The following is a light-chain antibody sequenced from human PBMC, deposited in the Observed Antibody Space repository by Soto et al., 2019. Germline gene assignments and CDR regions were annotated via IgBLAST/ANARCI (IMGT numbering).Light chain of an antibody. V-gene: IGLV2-23*01. CDR3: CSYAGSSTYVV. CDR1: SSDVGSYNL. Sequence: QSALTQPASVSGSPGQSITISCTGTSSDVGSYNLVSWYQQHPGKAPKLMIYEGSKRPSWVSNRFSGSNSGNTASLTISGLQAEDDADYYCCSYAGSSTYVVFGGGTKLTVL. CDR2: EGS. J-gene: IGLJ2*01.